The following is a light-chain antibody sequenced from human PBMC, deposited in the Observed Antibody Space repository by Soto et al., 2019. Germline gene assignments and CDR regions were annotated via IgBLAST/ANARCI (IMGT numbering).Light chain of an antibody. J-gene: IGKJ1*01. V-gene: IGKV3-11*01. CDR1: ESVNIY. Sequence: EIVLTQSPATLSLSPGESATLACRASESVNIYISWYQQKPAQAPRLLIYDSSNRATGIPTRFSGCGSGTDFTLTISSREPEEVAVYEGQQRSNWPLTTVGQVTRVELK. CDR3: QQRSNWPLTT. CDR2: DSS.